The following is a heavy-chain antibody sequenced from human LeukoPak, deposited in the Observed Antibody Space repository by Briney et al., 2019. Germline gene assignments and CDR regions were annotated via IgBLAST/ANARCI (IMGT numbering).Heavy chain of an antibody. CDR1: GGSISRYY. Sequence: SETLSLTCTVSGGSISRYYWSWIRQPPGKGLEWIGYIYYSGSTDYNPSLNSRVTISLDTSKNQFSLKLSSVTAADTAVYYCARGAIAAAPVEYFQHWGQGTLVTVSS. CDR3: ARGAIAAAPVEYFQH. D-gene: IGHD6-13*01. J-gene: IGHJ1*01. CDR2: IYYSGST. V-gene: IGHV4-59*08.